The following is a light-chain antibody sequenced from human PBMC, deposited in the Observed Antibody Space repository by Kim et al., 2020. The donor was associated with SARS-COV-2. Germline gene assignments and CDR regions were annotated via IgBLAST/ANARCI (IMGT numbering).Light chain of an antibody. J-gene: IGLJ1*01. V-gene: IGLV2-14*03. CDR3: SSYTSGSTYV. CDR2: DVS. CDR1: SSDVGGHNY. Sequence: QSALPQPASVSGSPGQSITFSCTGTSSDVGGHNYVSWYQQHPGKAPKLMIYDVSKRPSGVSDRFSGSKSGNTASLTISGLQAEDEADYYCSSYTSGSTYVFGTGTKVTVL.